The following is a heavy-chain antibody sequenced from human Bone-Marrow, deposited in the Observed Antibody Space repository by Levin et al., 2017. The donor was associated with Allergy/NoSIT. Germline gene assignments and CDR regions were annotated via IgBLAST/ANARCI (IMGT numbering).Heavy chain of an antibody. V-gene: IGHV4-4*02. D-gene: IGHD3-10*01. Sequence: SETLSLTCAVSGVSISSKYWWSWVRQSPGKGLEWIGEIYPSGSTNYNPSLKSRVTISVDKSKNQFSLKLSSVTAADTAVYYCARDLIYGSGNYFDFWGQGTLVTVSS. CDR2: IYPSGST. CDR1: GVSISSKYW. CDR3: ARDLIYGSGNYFDF. J-gene: IGHJ4*02.